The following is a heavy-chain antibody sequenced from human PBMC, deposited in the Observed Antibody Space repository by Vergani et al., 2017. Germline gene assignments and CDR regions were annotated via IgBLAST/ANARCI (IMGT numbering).Heavy chain of an antibody. CDR1: GFIFSDYV. CDR3: ARASGAQGENWFDP. D-gene: IGHD2-15*01. V-gene: IGHV3-64*01. Sequence: VQLVESGGGVVQPGKSLSLSCETSGFIFSDYVMHWVRQAPGKGLEYVSAISSNGGSTYYANSVKGRFSISRDDSKNTLYLQMGSLRVEDMAVYYCARASGAQGENWFDPWGQGTLVTVSS. J-gene: IGHJ5*02. CDR2: ISSNGGST.